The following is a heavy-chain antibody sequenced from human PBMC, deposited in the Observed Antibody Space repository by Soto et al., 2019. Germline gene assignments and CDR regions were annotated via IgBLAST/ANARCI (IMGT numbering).Heavy chain of an antibody. CDR2: IIPIFGTA. D-gene: IGHD2-21*02. CDR1: GGTFSSYA. Sequence: QVQLVQSGAEVKKPGSSVKVSCKASGGTFSSYAISWVRQAPGQGLEGMGGIIPIFGTANYAQKFQGRVTITADESTSSAYLELSSVGSEDTAVYYCARVYCGGDCYSSSWYFDLWGRGTLVTVSS. CDR3: ARVYCGGDCYSSSWYFDL. J-gene: IGHJ2*01. V-gene: IGHV1-69*01.